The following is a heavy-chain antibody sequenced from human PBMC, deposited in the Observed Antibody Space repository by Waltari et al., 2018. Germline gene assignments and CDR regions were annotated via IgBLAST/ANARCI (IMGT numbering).Heavy chain of an antibody. J-gene: IGHJ4*02. D-gene: IGHD3-16*01. CDR3: VMWNYAAFHY. CDR1: GFTVNKAW. V-gene: IGHV3-15*01. CDR2: IKSNIYGGTE. Sequence: EVQLMESGGGLVRPGESLRLSCAASGFTVNKAWMSWVRQGTGKGVEWIGRIKSNIYGGTEDYAAPVKGRFTISRDDSKNILFLQLNSLNTEDTAMYYCVMWNYAAFHYWGQGSLVTVSS.